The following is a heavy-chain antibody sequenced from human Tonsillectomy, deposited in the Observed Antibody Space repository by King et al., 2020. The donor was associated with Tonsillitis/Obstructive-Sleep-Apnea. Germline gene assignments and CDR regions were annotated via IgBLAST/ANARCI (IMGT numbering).Heavy chain of an antibody. CDR1: GFTFSGYS. D-gene: IGHD2-2*02. CDR3: VRDHCSSVTCYNFDY. CDR2: IDSRSDTI. J-gene: IGHJ4*02. V-gene: IGHV3-48*02. Sequence: QLVQSGGGLVQPGGSLRLSCAASGFTFSGYSMNWVRQAPGKGLEWVSYIDSRSDTIYYADSVKGRFTISRDNAKNSLYLQMNSLRDDDTAVYYCVRDHCSSVTCYNFDYWGQGALGHRLL.